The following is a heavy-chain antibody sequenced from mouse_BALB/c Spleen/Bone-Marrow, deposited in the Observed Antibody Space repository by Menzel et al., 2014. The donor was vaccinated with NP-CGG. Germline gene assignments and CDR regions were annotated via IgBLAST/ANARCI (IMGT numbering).Heavy chain of an antibody. J-gene: IGHJ2*01. CDR3: ARYKGYYDHDGDYFDY. CDR1: GDSITSGY. CDR2: ISYSGST. D-gene: IGHD2-4*01. Sequence: EVQLVESGPSLVKPSQTLSLTCSVTGDSITSGYWNWVRKFPGNKLEYMGYISYSGSTYYNPSLKSRISITRDTSKNQYYLQMNSVTTEDTATYYCARYKGYYDHDGDYFDYWGQGTTLTASS. V-gene: IGHV3-8*02.